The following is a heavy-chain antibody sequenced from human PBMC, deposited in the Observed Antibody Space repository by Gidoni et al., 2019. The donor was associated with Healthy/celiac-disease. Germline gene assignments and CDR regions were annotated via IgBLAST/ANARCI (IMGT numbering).Heavy chain of an antibody. D-gene: IGHD6-13*01. V-gene: IGHV3-30*18. CDR3: AKEQAAAGYWYFDL. CDR1: GFTFSSYG. J-gene: IGHJ2*01. Sequence: QVQLVESGGGVVQPGRSLRLSCAASGFTFSSYGMHWVRQAPGKGLEWVAVISYDGSNKYYADSVKGRFTISRDNSKNTLYLQMNSLRAEDTAVYYCAKEQAAAGYWYFDLWGRGTLVTVSS. CDR2: ISYDGSNK.